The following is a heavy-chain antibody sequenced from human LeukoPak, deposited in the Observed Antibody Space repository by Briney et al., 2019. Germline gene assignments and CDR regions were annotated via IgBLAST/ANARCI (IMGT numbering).Heavy chain of an antibody. Sequence: GGSLRLSCAASGFTFSSYAMSWVRQAPGKGLEWVSAISGSGGSTYYADSVKGRFTISRDNSKNTLYLQMNSLRAEDTAVYHCASYYYGSGSYFDYFDYWGQGTLVTVSS. J-gene: IGHJ4*02. D-gene: IGHD3-10*01. CDR1: GFTFSSYA. CDR3: ASYYYGSGSYFDYFDY. CDR2: ISGSGGST. V-gene: IGHV3-23*01.